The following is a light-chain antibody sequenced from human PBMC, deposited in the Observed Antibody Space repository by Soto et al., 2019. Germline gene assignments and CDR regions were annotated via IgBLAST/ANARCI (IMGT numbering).Light chain of an antibody. J-gene: IGLJ1*01. CDR3: CSYAGSSTPFYV. V-gene: IGLV2-23*02. Sequence: QSVLTQAVYGSGSPGQWITISCTGTSSDVGSYNLVSWYQQHPGKAPKLMIYEVSKRPSGVSNRFSGSKSGNTASLTISGLQAEDEADYYCCSYAGSSTPFYVFGTGTKVTVL. CDR1: SSDVGSYNL. CDR2: EVS.